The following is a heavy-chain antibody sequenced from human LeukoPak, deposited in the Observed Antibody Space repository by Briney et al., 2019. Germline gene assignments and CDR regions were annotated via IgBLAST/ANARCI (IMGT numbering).Heavy chain of an antibody. CDR2: ISSSSSYI. D-gene: IGHD3-22*01. Sequence: GGSLRLSCAASGFTFSSYSMNWVRQAPGKGLEWVSSISSSSSYIYYADSVKGRFTISRDNAKNSLYLQMNSLRAEDTAVYYCASNYDSSGYYELGVYYYYYYMDVWGKGTTVTVSS. V-gene: IGHV3-21*01. CDR3: ASNYDSSGYYELGVYYYYYYMDV. J-gene: IGHJ6*03. CDR1: GFTFSSYS.